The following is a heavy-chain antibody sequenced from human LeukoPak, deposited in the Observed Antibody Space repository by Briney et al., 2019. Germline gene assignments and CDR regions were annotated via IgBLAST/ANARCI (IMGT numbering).Heavy chain of an antibody. V-gene: IGHV3-66*01. CDR3: ARDSSPRYYDSSGY. J-gene: IGHJ4*02. D-gene: IGHD3-22*01. CDR1: GFTVSSNY. Sequence: GGSLRLSCAASGFTVSSNYMSWVRQAPGKGLEWVSVIYSGGSTYYADSVKGRFTISRDNSKNTRYLQMNSLRAEDTAVYYCARDSSPRYYDSSGYWGQGTLVTVSS. CDR2: IYSGGST.